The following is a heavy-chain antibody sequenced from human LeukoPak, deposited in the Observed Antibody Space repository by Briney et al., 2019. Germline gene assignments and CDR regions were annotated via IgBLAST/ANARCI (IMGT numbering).Heavy chain of an antibody. CDR3: AKERYDSSGSFDY. Sequence: GRSLRLSCAASGFTFDDYAMHWVRQAPGKGLEWVSGISWNSGSIGYADSVKGRFTISGDNAKNSLYLQMNSLRAEDMALYYCAKERYDSSGSFDYWGQGTLVTVSS. CDR1: GFTFDDYA. V-gene: IGHV3-9*03. CDR2: ISWNSGSI. D-gene: IGHD3-22*01. J-gene: IGHJ4*02.